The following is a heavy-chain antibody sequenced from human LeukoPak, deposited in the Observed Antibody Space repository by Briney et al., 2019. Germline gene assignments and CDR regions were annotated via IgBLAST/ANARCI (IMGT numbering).Heavy chain of an antibody. J-gene: IGHJ4*02. V-gene: IGHV4-4*02. Sequence: LETLSLTCTVSGDSINSLDLWSWVRQPPGKGLEWIGEMYLSGTTHSNPSVKSRVTISIDKSKNQFFLNLSSVTAADTAVHYCAGLVGRYSSGLYYYYFDYWGQGTLVTVSS. D-gene: IGHD3-22*01. CDR1: GDSINSLDL. CDR2: MYLSGTT. CDR3: AGLVGRYSSGLYYYYFDY.